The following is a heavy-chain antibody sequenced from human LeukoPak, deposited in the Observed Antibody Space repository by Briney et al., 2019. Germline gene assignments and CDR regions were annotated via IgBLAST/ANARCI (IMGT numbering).Heavy chain of an antibody. V-gene: IGHV3-33*01. CDR3: VRGVGVSRFNYFDP. D-gene: IGHD6-13*01. CDR1: GFTFSSFG. CDR2: IWYDASNR. J-gene: IGHJ5*02. Sequence: GGSLRLSCAASGFTFSSFGMHWVRQAPGKGLEWVAVIWYDASNRYYADSVKGRFTISRDNSKNTLFLQMNSLRDDDTAVYYCVRGVGVSRFNYFDPWGQGTLVIVSP.